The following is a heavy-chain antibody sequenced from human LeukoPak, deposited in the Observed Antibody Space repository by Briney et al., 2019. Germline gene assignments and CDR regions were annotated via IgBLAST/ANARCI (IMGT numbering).Heavy chain of an antibody. CDR3: ATSGRWLQSNFDY. CDR1: GYTFTSYA. Sequence: SVKVSCKASGYTFTSYAMHWVRQAPGQGLEWMGGIIPIFGTANYAQKFQGRVTITADESTSTAYMELSSLRSEDTAVYYCATSGRWLQSNFDYWGQGTLVTVSS. J-gene: IGHJ4*02. V-gene: IGHV1-69*13. D-gene: IGHD5-24*01. CDR2: IIPIFGTA.